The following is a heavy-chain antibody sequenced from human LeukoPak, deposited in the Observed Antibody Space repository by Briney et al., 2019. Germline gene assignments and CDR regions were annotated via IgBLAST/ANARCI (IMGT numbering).Heavy chain of an antibody. J-gene: IGHJ5*02. CDR3: ARERPIVGATGSRGPNWFDP. D-gene: IGHD1-26*01. V-gene: IGHV4-39*07. CDR1: GGSISSGDYY. CDR2: IYYSGST. Sequence: SETLSLTCTVSGGSISSGDYYWSWIRQPPGKGLEWIGSIYYSGSTYYNPSLKSRVTISVDTSKNQFSLKLSSVTAADTAVYYCARERPIVGATGSRGPNWFDPWGQGTLVTVSS.